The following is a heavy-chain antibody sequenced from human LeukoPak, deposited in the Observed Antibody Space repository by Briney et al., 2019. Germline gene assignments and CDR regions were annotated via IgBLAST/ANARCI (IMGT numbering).Heavy chain of an antibody. V-gene: IGHV1-69*06. J-gene: IGHJ4*02. CDR1: GGTFSSYA. CDR3: ARYSSGWYYFDY. D-gene: IGHD6-19*01. Sequence: AVKVSCKASGGTFSSYAISWVRQAPGQGLEWMGGIIPIFGTANYARKFQGRVTITADKSTSTAYMELSSLRSEDTAVYYCARYSSGWYYFDYWGQGTLVTVSS. CDR2: IIPIFGTA.